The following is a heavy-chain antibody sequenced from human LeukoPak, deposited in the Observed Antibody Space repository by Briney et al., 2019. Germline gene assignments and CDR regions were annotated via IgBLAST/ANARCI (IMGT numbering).Heavy chain of an antibody. D-gene: IGHD4-23*01. CDR1: GFTFSSYS. CDR3: ARHTTVVAY. CDR2: ISSSSTI. J-gene: IGHJ4*02. V-gene: IGHV3-48*01. Sequence: GGSLRLSCAASGFTFSSYSMTWVRQAPGKGLEWVSYISSSSTIYYADSVKGRFTISRDNAKNSLYLQMNSLRAEDTAVYYCARHTTVVAYWGQGTLVTVSS.